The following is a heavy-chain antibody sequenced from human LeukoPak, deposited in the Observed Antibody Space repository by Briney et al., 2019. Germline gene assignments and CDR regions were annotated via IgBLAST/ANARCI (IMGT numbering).Heavy chain of an antibody. CDR1: GFTFSSYW. CDR3: ARNQWELPSGLVDY. CDR2: IKQDGSEK. J-gene: IGHJ4*02. D-gene: IGHD1-26*01. V-gene: IGHV3-7*01. Sequence: GGSLRLSCAASGFTFSSYWMSWVRQAPGKGLEWVANIKQDGSEKYYVDSVKGRFTISRDNAKNSLYLQMNSLRAEDTAVYYCARNQWELPSGLVDYWGQGTLVTVSS.